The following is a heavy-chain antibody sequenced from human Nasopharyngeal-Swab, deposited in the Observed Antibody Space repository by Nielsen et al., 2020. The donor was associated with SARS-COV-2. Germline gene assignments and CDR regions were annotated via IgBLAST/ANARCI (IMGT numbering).Heavy chain of an antibody. D-gene: IGHD6-19*01. CDR2: IKQDGSEK. Sequence: WIRQPPGKGLEWVANIKQDGSEKYYVDSVKGRLTISRDNSKNTLYLQMSSLRAEDTAVYYCAKLIAVTGTDDYWGQGTLVTVSS. J-gene: IGHJ4*02. CDR3: AKLIAVTGTDDY. V-gene: IGHV3-7*03.